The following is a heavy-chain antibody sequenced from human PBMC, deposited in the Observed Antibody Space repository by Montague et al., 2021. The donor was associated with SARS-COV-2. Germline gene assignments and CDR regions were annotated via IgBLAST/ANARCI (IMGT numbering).Heavy chain of an antibody. J-gene: IGHJ3*02. V-gene: IGHV4-39*01. D-gene: IGHD3-22*01. CDR1: GGSISSSSYY. Sequence: SETLSLTCTVSGGSISSSSYYWGWIRQPPGKGLEWIGSIYYSGSTYYNPSLKSRVTISVDTSKNQFSLKLSSVAAADTAVYSCASPTYYYDSSGSDAFDIWGQGTMVTVSS. CDR2: IYYSGST. CDR3: ASPTYYYDSSGSDAFDI.